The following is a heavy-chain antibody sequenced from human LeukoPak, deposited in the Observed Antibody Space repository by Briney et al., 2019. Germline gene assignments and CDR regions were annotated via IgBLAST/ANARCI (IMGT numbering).Heavy chain of an antibody. D-gene: IGHD3-10*01. J-gene: IGHJ4*02. CDR3: ARTEVYGSGSNFDY. CDR1: GYLFTGFY. CDR2: ISAYNGNT. Sequence: ASVKVSCKTSGYLFTGFYIHWVRQVPGQGLEWMGWISAYNGNTNYAQKLQGRVTMTTDTSTSTAYMELRSLRSDDTAVYYRARTEVYGSGSNFDYWGQGTLVTVSS. V-gene: IGHV1-18*04.